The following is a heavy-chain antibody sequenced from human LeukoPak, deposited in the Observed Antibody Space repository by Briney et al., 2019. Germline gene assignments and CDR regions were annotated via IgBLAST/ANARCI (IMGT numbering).Heavy chain of an antibody. J-gene: IGHJ3*02. V-gene: IGHV4-59*01. D-gene: IGHD3-3*01. CDR1: GGSISSYY. CDR3: ARESTRITIFGVVIPDAIDI. Sequence: SETLSLTCTVSGGSISSYYWSWIRQPPGKGLEWIGYIYYSGSTNYNPSLKSRVTISVDTSKNQFSLKLSSVTAADTAVYYCARESTRITIFGVVIPDAIDIWGRGTMVSVSS. CDR2: IYYSGST.